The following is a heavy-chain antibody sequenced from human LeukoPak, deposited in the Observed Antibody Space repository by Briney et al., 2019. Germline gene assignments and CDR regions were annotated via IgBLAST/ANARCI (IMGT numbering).Heavy chain of an antibody. CDR3: AKAARMGGSYRNWFDP. CDR2: ISGSGAST. CDR1: RFTFSSYA. D-gene: IGHD1-26*01. J-gene: IGHJ5*02. V-gene: IGHV3-23*01. Sequence: GGSLRLSCAASRFTFSSYAMSWVRQAPGQGLEWVSGISGSGASTYYADSVKGRFTISRDNSKNTLYLQMNRLRAEDTAVYYCAKAARMGGSYRNWFDPWGQGTLVTVSS.